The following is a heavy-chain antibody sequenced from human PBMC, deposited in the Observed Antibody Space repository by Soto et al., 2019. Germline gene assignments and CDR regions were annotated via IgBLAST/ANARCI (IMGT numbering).Heavy chain of an antibody. Sequence: GGSLRLSCAASGFTFSSYSMNWVRQAPGKGLEWVAVISYDGSNKYYADSVKGRFTISRDNSKNTLYLQMNSLRAEDTAVYYCSKDLIYFGSGSYYNLIGPAFDIWGQGTMVTVSS. D-gene: IGHD3-10*01. J-gene: IGHJ3*02. CDR1: GFTFSSYS. CDR3: SKDLIYFGSGSYYNLIGPAFDI. CDR2: ISYDGSNK. V-gene: IGHV3-30*18.